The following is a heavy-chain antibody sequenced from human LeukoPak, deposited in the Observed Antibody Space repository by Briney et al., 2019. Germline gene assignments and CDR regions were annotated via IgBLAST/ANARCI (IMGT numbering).Heavy chain of an antibody. V-gene: IGHV3-21*01. J-gene: IGHJ6*03. CDR3: ARDHGDYGSGSYYDYYYMDV. CDR1: GFTVSTYS. Sequence: PGGSLRLSCAASGFTVSTYSMDSVRQAPGKGLEWVSSISSSSSYIYYADSVKGRFTISRDNAKNSLYLQMNSLRAEDTAVYYCARDHGDYGSGSYYDYYYMDVWGKGTTVSIS. D-gene: IGHD3-10*01. CDR2: ISSSSSYI.